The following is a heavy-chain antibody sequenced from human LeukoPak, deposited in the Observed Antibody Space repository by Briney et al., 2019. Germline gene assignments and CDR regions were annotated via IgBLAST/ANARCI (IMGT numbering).Heavy chain of an antibody. D-gene: IGHD1-7*01. Sequence: ASVKVSCMASGYTFTSYDINWVRPATGQGLEWMGWMNPNSGNTDYAQKFQGRVTMTRNTSISTAYMELSSLRSEDTAVYYCARGLELRYLYYYYYYMDVWGKGTTVTVSS. CDR1: GYTFTSYD. J-gene: IGHJ6*03. CDR2: MNPNSGNT. V-gene: IGHV1-8*01. CDR3: ARGLELRYLYYYYYYMDV.